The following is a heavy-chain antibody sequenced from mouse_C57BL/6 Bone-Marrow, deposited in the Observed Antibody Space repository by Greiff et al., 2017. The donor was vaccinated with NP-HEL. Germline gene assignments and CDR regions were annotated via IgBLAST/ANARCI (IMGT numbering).Heavy chain of an antibody. CDR3: AKIPEGYFDY. J-gene: IGHJ2*01. CDR1: GFTFSDYY. CDR2: ISNGGGST. V-gene: IGHV5-12*01. Sequence: EVQWVESGGGLVQPGGSLKLSCAASGFTFSDYYMYWVRQTPEKRLEWVAYISNGGGSTYYPDTVKGRFTISRDNAKNTLYLQMSRLKSEDTAMYYCAKIPEGYFDYWGQGTTLTVSS.